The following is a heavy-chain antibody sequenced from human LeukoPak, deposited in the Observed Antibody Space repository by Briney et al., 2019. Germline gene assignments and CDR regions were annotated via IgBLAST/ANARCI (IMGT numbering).Heavy chain of an antibody. D-gene: IGHD3-10*01. Sequence: SETLSLTCTVSGGSISSSTYYWGWIRQPPGKGLEWIGSIYYSGNTYCNPSLKSRVTISVDTSKNQFSLKLSSVTAADTAVYYCARDLRFGEFPGTDWFDPWGQGTLVTVSS. CDR1: GGSISSSTYY. CDR3: ARDLRFGEFPGTDWFDP. J-gene: IGHJ5*02. CDR2: IYYSGNT. V-gene: IGHV4-39*07.